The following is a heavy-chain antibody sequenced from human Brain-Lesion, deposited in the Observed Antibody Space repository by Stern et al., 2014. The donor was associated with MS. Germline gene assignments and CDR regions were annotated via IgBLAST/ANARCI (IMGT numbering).Heavy chain of an antibody. CDR1: GGSIGRSSYY. V-gene: IGHV4-39*02. CDR3: ARGAGVFDS. CDR2: IFYTGST. J-gene: IGHJ4*02. D-gene: IGHD6-19*01. Sequence: QLQLQESGPGLVKPSETLSLTCTVSGGSIGRSSYYWGWIRQPPGKGLEWIGNIFYTGSTFYDPSLKSRVTISVDTPTNPFFLSLNSVTAADTAVYYCARGAGVFDSWGQGTLVTVSP.